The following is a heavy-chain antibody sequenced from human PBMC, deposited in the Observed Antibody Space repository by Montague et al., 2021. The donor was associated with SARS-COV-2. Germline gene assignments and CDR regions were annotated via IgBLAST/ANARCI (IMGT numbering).Heavy chain of an antibody. Sequence: SETLSLTCTVSGGSISSSNYYWGWIRQPPGKGLKWIGSIYYSGTTYYNPYIQSRVTISVDKTKKTFSLKLSSVTAADTAVYYCASETYTSGLFQHFDFWGQGTLVTVSS. D-gene: IGHD6-19*01. CDR3: ASETYTSGLFQHFDF. CDR2: IYYSGTT. V-gene: IGHV4-39*01. J-gene: IGHJ4*02. CDR1: GGSISSSNYY.